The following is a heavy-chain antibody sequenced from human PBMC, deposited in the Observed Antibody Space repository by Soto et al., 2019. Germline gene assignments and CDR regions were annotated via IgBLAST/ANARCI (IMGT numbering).Heavy chain of an antibody. CDR1: GGSISSYY. CDR2: IYYSGST. Sequence: PSETLYLTCTVSGGSISSYYWSWIRQPPGKGLEWIGYIYYSGSTNYNPSLKSRVTISVDTSKNQFSLKLSSVTAADTAVYYCAGDYGGNSDWFDPWGQGTLVTVSS. J-gene: IGHJ5*02. D-gene: IGHD4-17*01. V-gene: IGHV4-59*01. CDR3: AGDYGGNSDWFDP.